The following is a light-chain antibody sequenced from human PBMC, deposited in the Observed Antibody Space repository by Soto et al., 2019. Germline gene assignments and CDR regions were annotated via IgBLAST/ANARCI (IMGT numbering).Light chain of an antibody. J-gene: IGLJ1*01. CDR2: DVS. CDR3: SSYTSSSLYV. V-gene: IGLV2-14*01. CDR1: SSDVGGYNY. Sequence: QSALTQPASVSGSPGQSITISCTGTSSDVGGYNYVSWYQQLPGKAPKLMIYDVSDRPSGVSNRFSGSKSGNTASLTIPGLQAEDEADYYCSSYTSSSLYVFGTGTKVTVL.